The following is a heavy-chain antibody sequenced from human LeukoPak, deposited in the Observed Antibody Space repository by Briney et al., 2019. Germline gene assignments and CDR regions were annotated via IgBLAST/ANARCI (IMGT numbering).Heavy chain of an antibody. D-gene: IGHD1-26*01. CDR1: GYSISSGYY. J-gene: IGHJ4*02. V-gene: IGHV4-38-2*02. CDR3: ARYRLGATPDY. CDR2: IYYSGST. Sequence: SETLSLTCTVSGYSISSGYYWGWIRQTPGKGLEWIGSIYYSGSTYYNPSLKSRVTISVDTSKNQFSLKLSSVTAADTAVYYCARYRLGATPDYWGQGTLVTVSS.